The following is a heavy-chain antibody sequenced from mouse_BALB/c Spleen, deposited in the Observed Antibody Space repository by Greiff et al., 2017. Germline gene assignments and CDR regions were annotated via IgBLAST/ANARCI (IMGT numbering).Heavy chain of an antibody. V-gene: IGHV5-4*02. CDR1: GFTFSDYY. CDR3: ARGDGSSPWFAY. D-gene: IGHD1-1*01. J-gene: IGHJ3*01. CDR2: ISDGGSYT. Sequence: DVKLVESGGGLVKPGGSLKLSCAASGFTFSDYYMYWVRQTPEKRLEWVATISDGGSYTYYPDSVKGRFTISRDNAKNNLYLQMSSLKSEDTAMYYCARGDGSSPWFAYWGQGTLVTVSA.